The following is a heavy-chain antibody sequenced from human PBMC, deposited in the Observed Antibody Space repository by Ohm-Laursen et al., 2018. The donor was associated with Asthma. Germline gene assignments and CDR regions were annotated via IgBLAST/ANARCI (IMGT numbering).Heavy chain of an antibody. CDR1: GFTFSTYS. J-gene: IGHJ4*02. Sequence: SLRLSCTASGFTFSTYSMNWVRQAPGRGLEWVSFISVSTRSIYYADSVKGRFTISRDNAKNSLYLQMNGLRAEDTAVYYCARDSAGYRKGLDYWGQGTLVTVSS. CDR2: ISVSTRSI. CDR3: ARDSAGYRKGLDY. D-gene: IGHD5-18*01. V-gene: IGHV3-48*01.